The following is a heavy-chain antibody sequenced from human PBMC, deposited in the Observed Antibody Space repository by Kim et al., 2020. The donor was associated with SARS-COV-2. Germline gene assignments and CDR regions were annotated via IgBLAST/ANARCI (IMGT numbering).Heavy chain of an antibody. J-gene: IGHJ4*02. Sequence: GGSLRLSCAASGFTFSSYWMHWVRQAPGKGLVWVSRINSDGSSTSYADSVKGRFTISRDNAKNTLYLQMNSLRAEDTAVYPIQDGHTNYFDYWGQGTLVTVSS. CDR2: INSDGSST. CDR3: QDGHTNYFDY. D-gene: IGHD2-15*01. CDR1: GFTFSSYW. V-gene: IGHV3-74*01.